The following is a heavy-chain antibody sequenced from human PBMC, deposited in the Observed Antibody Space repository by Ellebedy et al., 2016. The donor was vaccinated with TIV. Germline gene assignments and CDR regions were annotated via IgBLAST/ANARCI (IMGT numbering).Heavy chain of an antibody. CDR1: GFTFSSYA. CDR3: ARVGGLWPQGAFDI. J-gene: IGHJ3*02. D-gene: IGHD3-16*01. V-gene: IGHV3-23*01. Sequence: GESLKISXAASGFTFSSYAMSWVRQAPGKGLEWVSAISGSGGSTYYADSVKGRFTISRDNAKNSLYLQMNSLRAEDTAVYYCARVGGLWPQGAFDIWGQGTMVTVSS. CDR2: ISGSGGST.